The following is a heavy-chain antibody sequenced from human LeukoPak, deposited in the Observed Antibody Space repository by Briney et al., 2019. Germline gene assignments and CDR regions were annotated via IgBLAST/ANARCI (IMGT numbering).Heavy chain of an antibody. J-gene: IGHJ3*02. CDR3: ARSPLKWDAFDI. CDR1: GGSISSGSYY. D-gene: IGHD2-8*01. CDR2: IYYSGST. V-gene: IGHV4-61*01. Sequence: PSQTLSLTCTVSGGSISSGSYYWSWIRQPPGKGLEWIGYIYYSGSTNYNPSLKSRVTISVDTSKNQFSLKLSSVTAADAAVYYCARSPLKWDAFDIWGQGTMVTVSS.